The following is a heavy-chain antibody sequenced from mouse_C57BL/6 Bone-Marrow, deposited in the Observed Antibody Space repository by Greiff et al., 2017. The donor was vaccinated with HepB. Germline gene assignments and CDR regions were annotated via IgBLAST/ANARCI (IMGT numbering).Heavy chain of an antibody. V-gene: IGHV2-2*01. CDR3: ARDSRDYDFAWFAY. D-gene: IGHD2-4*01. Sequence: QVQLQQSGPGLVQPSQSLSITCTVSGFSLTSYGVHWVRQSPGKGLEWLGVIWSGGSTDYNAAFISRLSISKDNSKSQVFFKMNSLPADDTAIYYCARDSRDYDFAWFAYWGQGTLVTVSA. J-gene: IGHJ3*01. CDR1: GFSLTSYG. CDR2: IWSGGST.